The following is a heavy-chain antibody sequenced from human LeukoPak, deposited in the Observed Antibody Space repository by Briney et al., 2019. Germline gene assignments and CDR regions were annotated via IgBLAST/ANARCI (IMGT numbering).Heavy chain of an antibody. Sequence: GGSLRLSCAASGFTFTNAWMSWVRQAPGKGLQWVGRIKTKADGGTTDYAAPVKGRFTISRDDSKTTLYLQMNSLKTEDTAVYYCTRDQSGGYNLFDHWGQGTLVSVSS. V-gene: IGHV3-15*01. CDR1: GFTFTNAW. CDR2: IKTKADGGTT. CDR3: TRDQSGGYNLFDH. D-gene: IGHD5-24*01. J-gene: IGHJ4*02.